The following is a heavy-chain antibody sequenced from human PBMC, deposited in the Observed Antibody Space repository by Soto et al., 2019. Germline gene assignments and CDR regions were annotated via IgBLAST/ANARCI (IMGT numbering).Heavy chain of an antibody. D-gene: IGHD6-13*01. CDR2: ISYDGSNK. Sequence: GGSLRLSCAASGFTFSSYGMHWVRQAPGKGLEWVAVISYDGSNKYYADSVKGRFTISRDNSKNTLYLQMNSLRAEDTAVYYCAEDFSPYSSSGFDYWGQGTLVTVSS. CDR3: AEDFSPYSSSGFDY. J-gene: IGHJ4*02. V-gene: IGHV3-30*18. CDR1: GFTFSSYG.